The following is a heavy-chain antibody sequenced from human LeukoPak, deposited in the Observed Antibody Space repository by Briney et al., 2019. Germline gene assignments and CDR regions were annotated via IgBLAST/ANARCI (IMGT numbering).Heavy chain of an antibody. Sequence: SETLSLNCTVSGGSISSYYWSWIRQPPGKGLEWIGYIYYSGSTNYNPSLKCRVTISVDTSKNQFSLKLSSVTAADTAVYYCARVPGIYYYYYMDVWGKGTTVTVSS. D-gene: IGHD3-10*01. CDR1: GGSISSYY. J-gene: IGHJ6*03. CDR3: ARVPGIYYYYYMDV. V-gene: IGHV4-59*01. CDR2: IYYSGST.